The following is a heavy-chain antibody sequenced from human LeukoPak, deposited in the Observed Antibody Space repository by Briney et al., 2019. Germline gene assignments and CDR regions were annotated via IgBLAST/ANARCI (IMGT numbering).Heavy chain of an antibody. CDR3: ASSDTAMAPFDY. CDR2: IYTSGST. J-gene: IGHJ4*02. CDR1: GGSISSYY. V-gene: IGHV4-4*07. D-gene: IGHD5-18*01. Sequence: PSETLSLTCTVSGGSISSYYWSWIRQPAGKGLVWIGRIYTSGSTNYNPSLKSRVTMSVDTSKNQFSLKLSSVTAADTAVYYCASSDTAMAPFDYWGQGTLVTVSS.